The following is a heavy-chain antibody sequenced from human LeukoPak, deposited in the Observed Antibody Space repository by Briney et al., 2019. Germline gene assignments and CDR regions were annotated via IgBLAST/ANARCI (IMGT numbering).Heavy chain of an antibody. CDR2: SRDKANSYTT. J-gene: IGHJ4*02. CDR1: GLTFGDHF. D-gene: IGHD5-12*01. Sequence: GGSLRLSCAASGLTFGDHFFGWVRQAPGKGLEWVGRSRDKANSYTTEYDASVKGRFTISRDASQNSVYLQMNSLKADDTAVYYCATFFGSDFGYWGQGTLVTVSS. CDR3: ATFFGSDFGY. V-gene: IGHV3-72*01.